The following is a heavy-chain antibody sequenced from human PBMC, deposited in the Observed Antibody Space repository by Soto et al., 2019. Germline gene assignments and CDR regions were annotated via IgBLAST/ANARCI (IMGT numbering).Heavy chain of an antibody. CDR3: AKDHVSGGWWLATFDS. D-gene: IGHD2-15*01. CDR1: GFTFTSYA. V-gene: IGHV3-23*01. Sequence: GGSLRLSCAASGFTFTSYAMSWVRQAPGKGLEWVSSISGSSGSTYYADSVKGRFTISRDNSKNTLYLQMSSLRAEDTAAYYCAKDHVSGGWWLATFDSWGQGTLVTVSS. J-gene: IGHJ4*02. CDR2: ISGSSGST.